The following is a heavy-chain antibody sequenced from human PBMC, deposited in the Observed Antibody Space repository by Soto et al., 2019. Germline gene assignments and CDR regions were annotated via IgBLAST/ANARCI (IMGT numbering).Heavy chain of an antibody. D-gene: IGHD1-7*01. V-gene: IGHV1-24*01. J-gene: IGHJ4*02. CDR3: ATANFVAQPYNWNYY. Sequence: GASVKVSCKVSGYTLTELSMHWVRQAPGKGLEWMGGFDPEDGETIYAQKFQGRVTMTEDTSTDTAYMELSSLRSEDTAVYYCATANFVAQPYNWNYYWGQGTLVTVSS. CDR1: GYTLTELS. CDR2: FDPEDGET.